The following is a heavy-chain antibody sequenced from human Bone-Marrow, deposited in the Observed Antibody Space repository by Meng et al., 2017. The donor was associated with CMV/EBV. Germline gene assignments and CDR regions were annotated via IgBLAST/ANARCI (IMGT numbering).Heavy chain of an antibody. Sequence: SISSGGYSLSCPRPHPGKGLEWIGYIYYSGSTYYNPSLKSRVTISVDTSKNQFSLKLSSVTAADTAVYYCARTDYDFWSGYYKGFDYWGQGTLVTVSS. D-gene: IGHD3-3*01. CDR3: ARTDYDFWSGYYKGFDY. CDR1: SISSGGYS. J-gene: IGHJ4*02. CDR2: IYYSGST. V-gene: IGHV4-31*02.